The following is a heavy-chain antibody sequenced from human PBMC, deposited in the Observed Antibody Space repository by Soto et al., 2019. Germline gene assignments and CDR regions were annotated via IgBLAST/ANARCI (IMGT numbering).Heavy chain of an antibody. V-gene: IGHV1-69*13. J-gene: IGHJ4*02. CDR2: IIPIFNSA. CDR1: GGTFNNYA. D-gene: IGHD5-12*01. CDR3: AREVTVASYSFDF. Sequence: SVKVSCKASGGTFNNYALSWVRQAPGQGLEWMGGIIPIFNSANYAQKFQGRVTITADDSTSTAYMELRSLRPDDTAVYYCAREVTVASYSFDFWGQGTLVTVSS.